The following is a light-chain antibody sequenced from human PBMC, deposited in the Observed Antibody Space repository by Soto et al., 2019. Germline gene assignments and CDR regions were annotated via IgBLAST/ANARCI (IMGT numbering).Light chain of an antibody. CDR2: GAS. Sequence: EIVLTQSPGTLSLSPGERATLSCRASQSVSSNYLAWYQQKPGQAPRLLIYGASSRATGTPDRFSGIGSGTDFTLTISRLEPEDFAVYHCQQYITAPETFGQGTKVEIK. CDR3: QQYITAPET. CDR1: QSVSSNY. V-gene: IGKV3-20*01. J-gene: IGKJ1*01.